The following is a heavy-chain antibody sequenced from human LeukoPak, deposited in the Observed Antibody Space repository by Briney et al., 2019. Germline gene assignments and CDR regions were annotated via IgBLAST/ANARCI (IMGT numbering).Heavy chain of an antibody. CDR2: IRSKAYGGTT. V-gene: IGHV3-49*04. D-gene: IGHD6-19*01. Sequence: GGSLRLSCTASGFTFGDYAMSWVRQAPGKGLEWVGFIRSKAYGGTTEYAASVKGRSTISRDDSKSIAYLQMNSLKTEGTAVYYCTRDRGYSSGWYTDAFDIWGQGTMVTVSS. J-gene: IGHJ3*02. CDR1: GFTFGDYA. CDR3: TRDRGYSSGWYTDAFDI.